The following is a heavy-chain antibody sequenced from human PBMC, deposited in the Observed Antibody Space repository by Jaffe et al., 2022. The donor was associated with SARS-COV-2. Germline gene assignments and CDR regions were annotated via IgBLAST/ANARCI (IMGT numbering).Heavy chain of an antibody. Sequence: QITLKESGPTLVKPTQTLTLTCTFSGFSLSTSGVGVGWIRQPPGKALEWLALIYWDDDKRYSPSLKSRLTITKDTSKNQVVLTMTNMDPVDTATYYCAHTETLRYFDWLLFYFDYWGQGTLVTVSS. D-gene: IGHD3-9*01. CDR3: AHTETLRYFDWLLFYFDY. CDR1: GFSLSTSGVG. CDR2: IYWDDDK. V-gene: IGHV2-5*02. J-gene: IGHJ4*02.